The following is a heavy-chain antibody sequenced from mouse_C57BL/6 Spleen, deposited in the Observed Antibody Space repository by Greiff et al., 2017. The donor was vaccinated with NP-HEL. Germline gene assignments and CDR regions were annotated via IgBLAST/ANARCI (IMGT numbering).Heavy chain of an antibody. V-gene: IGHV5-9-1*02. D-gene: IGHD2-1*01. Sequence: EVKLVESGEGLVKPGGSLKLSCAASGFTFSSYAMSWVRQTPEKRLEWVAYISSGGDYIYYAATVQGRFTISRDNARNTLYLQMSSLKSEDTAMYYCTRDGTYAMDYWGQGTSVTVAS. CDR1: GFTFSSYA. CDR2: ISSGGDYI. J-gene: IGHJ4*01. CDR3: TRDGTYAMDY.